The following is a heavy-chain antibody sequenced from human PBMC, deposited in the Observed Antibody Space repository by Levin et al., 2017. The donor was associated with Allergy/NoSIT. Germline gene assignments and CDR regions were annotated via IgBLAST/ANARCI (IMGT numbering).Heavy chain of an antibody. CDR1: GGSVTSSSYY. CDR2: IYNSGTT. J-gene: IGHJ3*02. D-gene: IGHD3-22*01. Sequence: SETLSLTCPVSGGSVTSSSYYWAWIRQPPGKGLEWIASIYNSGTTYYNPSLKSRGTLSVDSSTNQFSLHLTSVTAADTAVYYCARGLPNYYDSSGSFAFDIWGQGRMVTVSS. V-gene: IGHV4-39*07. CDR3: ARGLPNYYDSSGSFAFDI.